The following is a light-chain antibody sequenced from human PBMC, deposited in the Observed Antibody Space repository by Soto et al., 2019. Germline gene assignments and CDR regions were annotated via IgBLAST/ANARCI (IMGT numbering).Light chain of an antibody. V-gene: IGKV1-5*01. CDR1: QSISSW. Sequence: DIQLTQSPSTLSASLGERATLSCRASQSISSWLAWYQQKPGKAPKLLIYDASSLESGVPSRFSGSGSGTEFTLTISSLQPDDFAAYYCQQYNSYPLTFGGGTKVDIK. CDR3: QQYNSYPLT. J-gene: IGKJ4*01. CDR2: DAS.